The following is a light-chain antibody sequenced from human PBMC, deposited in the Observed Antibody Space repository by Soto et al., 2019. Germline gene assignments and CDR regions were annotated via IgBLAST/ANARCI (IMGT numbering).Light chain of an antibody. CDR1: SNDIGAYNY. CDR3: LSYVGSETGV. J-gene: IGLJ1*01. CDR2: EVF. V-gene: IGLV2-8*01. Sequence: QSVLTQPPSASGSPGQSVTISCTGTSNDIGAYNYVSWYQYHPGKVPKLLIYEVFRRPSGVPDRFSASKSGNTASLTVSGLQPEDEADYYCLSYVGSETGVFASGTKVTVL.